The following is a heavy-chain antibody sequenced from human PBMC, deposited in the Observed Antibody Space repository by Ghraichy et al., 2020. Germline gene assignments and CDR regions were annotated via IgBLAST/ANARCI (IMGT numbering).Heavy chain of an antibody. CDR3: AKRLGVRRDYYYGMDV. CDR2: ITDSGGST. CDR1: AFTFSIYG. D-gene: IGHD3-10*01. Sequence: GGSLRLSCAASAFTFSIYGMNWVRQAPGKGLEWVSGITDSGGSTYYADSVKGRFTISRDNSKNTLYLQMNSLRAEDTAVYYCAKRLGVRRDYYYGMDVWGQGTTVTVSS. J-gene: IGHJ6*02. V-gene: IGHV3-23*01.